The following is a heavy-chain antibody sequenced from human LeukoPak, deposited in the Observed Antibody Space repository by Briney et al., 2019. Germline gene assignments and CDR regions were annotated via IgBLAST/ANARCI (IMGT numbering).Heavy chain of an antibody. V-gene: IGHV1-2*02. J-gene: IGHJ4*02. CDR1: GYTFTGYY. D-gene: IGHD3-22*01. CDR3: AREYYDSSAYNQEAIDY. Sequence: ASVQVSCKAAGYTFTGYYMHWVRQAPGQGLEWMGWINPNSGGTNYAQKFQGRVTMTRDTSISTAYMELSRLRSDDTAEYYCAREYYDSSAYNQEAIDYWGQGTLVTVCS. CDR2: INPNSGGT.